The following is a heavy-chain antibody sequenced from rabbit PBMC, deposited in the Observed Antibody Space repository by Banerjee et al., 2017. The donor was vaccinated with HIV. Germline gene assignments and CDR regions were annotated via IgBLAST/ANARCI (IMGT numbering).Heavy chain of an antibody. CDR2: IYAGSSGDT. J-gene: IGHJ4*01. D-gene: IGHD6-1*01. V-gene: IGHV1S40*01. CDR3: ARDAYGYTNWDL. Sequence: QSLEESGGDLVKPGASLTLTCTASGLDFSSNAMCWVRQAPGKGPEWIACIYAGSSGDTYYASWAKGRFTISKTSSTTVTLQMTSLTAADTATYFCARDAYGYTNWDLWGPGTLVTVS. CDR1: GLDFSSNA.